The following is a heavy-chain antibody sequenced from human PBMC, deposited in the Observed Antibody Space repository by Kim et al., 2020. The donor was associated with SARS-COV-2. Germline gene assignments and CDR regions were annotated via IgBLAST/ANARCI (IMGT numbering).Heavy chain of an antibody. Sequence: SETLSLTCTVSGGSISSGGYYWSWIRQHPGKGLEWIGYIYYSGSTYYNPSLKSRVTISVDTSKNQFSLKLSSVTAADTAVYYCARISFPEDIVATITSDYWGQGTLVTVSS. V-gene: IGHV4-31*03. CDR3: ARISFPEDIVATITSDY. CDR1: GGSISSGGYY. D-gene: IGHD5-12*01. CDR2: IYYSGST. J-gene: IGHJ4*02.